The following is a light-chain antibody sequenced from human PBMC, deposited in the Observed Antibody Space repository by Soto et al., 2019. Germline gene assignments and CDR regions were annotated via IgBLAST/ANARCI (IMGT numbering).Light chain of an antibody. CDR3: QQYGSSPWT. V-gene: IGKV3-15*01. CDR1: QSVSSN. Sequence: EIGISQSLLTLSVSPGERVTLSCRASQSVSSNLAWYQQKPGQAPSLLIYGAFTRATGIPARFSGSGSGTDFTLTVSSLKPEDFSVYYCQQYGSSPWTLGQGTKVDIK. CDR2: GAF. J-gene: IGKJ1*01.